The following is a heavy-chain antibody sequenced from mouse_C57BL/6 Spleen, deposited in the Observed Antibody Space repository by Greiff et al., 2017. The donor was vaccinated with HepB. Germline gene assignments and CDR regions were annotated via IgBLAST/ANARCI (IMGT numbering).Heavy chain of an antibody. CDR2: ISDGGSYT. J-gene: IGHJ4*01. V-gene: IGHV5-4*03. CDR1: GFTFSSYA. D-gene: IGHD1-1*01. CDR3: ARYYGSSFIEAMDY. Sequence: EVKLVESGGGLVKPGGSLKLSCAASGFTFSSYAMSWVRQTPEKRLEWVATISDGGSYTYYPDNVKGRFTLSRDNAKNNLYLQMSHLKSEDTAMYYCARYYGSSFIEAMDYWGQVTSVTVSS.